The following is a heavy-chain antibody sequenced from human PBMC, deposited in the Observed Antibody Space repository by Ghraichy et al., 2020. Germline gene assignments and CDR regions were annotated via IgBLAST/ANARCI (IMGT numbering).Heavy chain of an antibody. J-gene: IGHJ4*02. CDR2: ISSSSSYI. D-gene: IGHD2-2*01. V-gene: IGHV3-21*01. CDR3: AARSPPYCSSTSCYYY. CDR1: GFTFSSYS. Sequence: SCAASGFTFSSYSMNWVRQAPGKGLEWVSSISSSSSYIYYADSVKGRFTISRDNAKNSLYLQMNSLRAEDTAVYYCAARSPPYCSSTSCYYYWGQGTLVTVSS.